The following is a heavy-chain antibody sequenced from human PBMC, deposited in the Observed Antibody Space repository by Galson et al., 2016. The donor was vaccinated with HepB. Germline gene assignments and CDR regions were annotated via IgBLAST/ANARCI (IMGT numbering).Heavy chain of an antibody. CDR2: IHYSGSA. D-gene: IGHD3-3*01. J-gene: IGHJ6*02. CDR3: AKDANGEGRFLEWLLALYGMDV. Sequence: TLSLTCTVSGGSISSGGYYWSWVRQHPGKGLEWIGYIHYSGSAYYNPSLKSRVTISVDTSKSQFSLHLSSVTAADTAVYYCAKDANGEGRFLEWLLALYGMDVWGQGTTVTVSS. CDR1: GGSISSGGYY. V-gene: IGHV4-31*03.